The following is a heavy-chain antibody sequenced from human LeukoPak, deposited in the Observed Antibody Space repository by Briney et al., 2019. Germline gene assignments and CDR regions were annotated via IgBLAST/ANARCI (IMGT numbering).Heavy chain of an antibody. D-gene: IGHD3-22*01. J-gene: IGHJ4*02. CDR1: GGTFSSYA. V-gene: IGHV1-69*13. CDR3: ARDYYDSSGSYYFDY. Sequence: ASVKVSCKASGGTFSSYAISWVRQAPGQGLEWMGGIIPIFGTANYAQKFQGRVTITADESTSTAYMELSSQRSEDTAVYYCARDYYDSSGSYYFDYWGQGTLVTVSS. CDR2: IIPIFGTA.